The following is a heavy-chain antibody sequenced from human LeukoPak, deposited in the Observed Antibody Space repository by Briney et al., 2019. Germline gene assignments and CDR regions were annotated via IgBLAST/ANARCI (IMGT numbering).Heavy chain of an antibody. CDR1: GDSVSSGGYY. Sequence: SETLSLTCAVSGDSVSSGGYYWTWIRQHPGKGLEWIGYVSNSGTTSYSPSLKSRVSISVDTSNNQFSLRLSSVTAADTAVYYCARDVVVTSSPDAFDIWGQGTMVTVSS. J-gene: IGHJ3*02. CDR2: VSNSGTT. V-gene: IGHV4-31*11. D-gene: IGHD2-21*02. CDR3: ARDVVVTSSPDAFDI.